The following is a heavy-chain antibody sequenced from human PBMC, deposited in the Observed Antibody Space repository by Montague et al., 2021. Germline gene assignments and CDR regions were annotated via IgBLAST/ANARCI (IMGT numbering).Heavy chain of an antibody. CDR3: AVGSESAWELLHH. CDR1: GDSISSKYF. Sequence: SETLSLTCTASGDSISSKYFWSWVRQPLGKGLEWIGEIYHGTTSYSPSLKGRLTVSMDTSKNQSSLKLSSVTAADTAIYYCAVGSESAWELLHHWGQGILVTVSS. J-gene: IGHJ5*02. CDR2: IYHGTT. V-gene: IGHV4-4*02. D-gene: IGHD1-26*01.